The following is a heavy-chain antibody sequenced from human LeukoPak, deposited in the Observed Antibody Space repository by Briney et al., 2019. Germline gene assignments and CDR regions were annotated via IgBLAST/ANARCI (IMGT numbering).Heavy chain of an antibody. CDR1: GGSFSGYY. CDR2: INHSGST. D-gene: IGHD2-2*02. CDR3: PRVPYQPLLYPDY. J-gene: IGHJ4*02. V-gene: IGHV4-34*01. Sequence: PSETLSLTCAVYGGSFSGYYWSWIRQPPGKGLEWIGEINHSGSTNYNPSLKSRVTISVDTSKNQFSLKLSSVTAADTAVYYCPRVPYQPLLYPDYWGQGTLVTVSS.